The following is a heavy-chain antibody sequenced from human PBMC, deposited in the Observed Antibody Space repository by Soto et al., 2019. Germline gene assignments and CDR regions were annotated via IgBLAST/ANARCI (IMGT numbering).Heavy chain of an antibody. D-gene: IGHD1-7*01. V-gene: IGHV1-69*06. CDR1: GGTFSSYA. CDR3: ARDSRPYSWNYYFDY. J-gene: IGHJ4*02. CDR2: IIPIFGTA. Sequence: SVKVSCKASGGTFSSYAISWVRQAPGQGLEWMGGIIPIFGTANYAQKFQGRVTITADKSTSTAYMELSSLRSEDTAVYYCARDSRPYSWNYYFDYWGQGTLVTVSS.